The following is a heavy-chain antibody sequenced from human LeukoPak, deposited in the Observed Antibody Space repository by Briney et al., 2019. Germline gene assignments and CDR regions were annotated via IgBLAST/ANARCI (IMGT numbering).Heavy chain of an antibody. D-gene: IGHD3-16*01. V-gene: IGHV3-48*02. CDR1: GFTFTSHS. CDR3: ARGITGMAFFDY. CDR2: ITSSSSTI. Sequence: GGSLRLSCAASGFTFTSHSMNWVRQAPGKGLEWISYITSSSSTIYCADSVKGRFTISRDNAKNSLYLQMNGLRDEDTGVYYCARGITGMAFFDYWGQGTLVTVSS. J-gene: IGHJ4*02.